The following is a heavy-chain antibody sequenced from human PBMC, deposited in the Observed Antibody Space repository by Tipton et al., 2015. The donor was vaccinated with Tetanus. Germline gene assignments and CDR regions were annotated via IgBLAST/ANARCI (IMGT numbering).Heavy chain of an antibody. D-gene: IGHD3-10*01. V-gene: IGHV5-51*01. Sequence: QLVQSGAEVKKPGESLKISCKGSGYSFTSYWIGWVRQMPGKGLEWMGIIYPGDSDTRYSPSFQGQVTISADKSISTAYLQRSSLKASDTAMYYCARRMIITMVRGVVFDYWGQGTLVTVSS. J-gene: IGHJ4*02. CDR1: GYSFTSYW. CDR3: ARRMIITMVRGVVFDY. CDR2: IYPGDSDT.